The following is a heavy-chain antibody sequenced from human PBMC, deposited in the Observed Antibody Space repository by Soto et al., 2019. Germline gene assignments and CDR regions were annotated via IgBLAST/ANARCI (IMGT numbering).Heavy chain of an antibody. CDR1: GGSVSSPSYY. D-gene: IGHD3-22*01. J-gene: IGHJ4*02. V-gene: IGHV4-61*01. CDR2: VYYSESH. CDR3: ALLPPYYYESSG. Sequence: SETLSLTCSVSGGSVSSPSYYWSWIRQPPGKGLEWIGYVYYSESHNYNPSLKSRVTMSVDTSKNQFSLKLSSVNAADTAVYYCALLPPYYYESSGWGQGILVTVSS.